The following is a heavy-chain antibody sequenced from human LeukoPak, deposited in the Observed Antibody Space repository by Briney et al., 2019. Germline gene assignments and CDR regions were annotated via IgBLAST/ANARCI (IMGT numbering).Heavy chain of an antibody. CDR1: GASISSYY. D-gene: IGHD5-12*01. CDR2: ISGRTGGT. CDR3: AKCGNSGCHLIDY. J-gene: IGHJ4*02. V-gene: IGHV3-23*01. Sequence: ETLSLTCTVSGASISSYYWSWVRQAPGKGLEWVSAISGRTGGTYYADSVKGRFTISRDNSKSTLYLQMDSLRAEDTAVYYCAKCGNSGCHLIDYWGQGTLVTVSS.